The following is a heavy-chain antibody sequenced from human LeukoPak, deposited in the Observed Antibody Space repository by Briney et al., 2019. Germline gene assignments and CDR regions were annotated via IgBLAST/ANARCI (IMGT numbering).Heavy chain of an antibody. Sequence: ASVKVSCKTSGYAFTGYYIHWVRQAPGQGLEWMGWINPDSGATNYAQIFQGRVTMTRDTSINTAYMELNRLRSDDTAVYYCARVASAVYSDHWGQGTLVTVSS. V-gene: IGHV1-2*02. J-gene: IGHJ4*02. CDR3: ARVASAVYSDH. D-gene: IGHD6-6*01. CDR1: GYAFTGYY. CDR2: INPDSGAT.